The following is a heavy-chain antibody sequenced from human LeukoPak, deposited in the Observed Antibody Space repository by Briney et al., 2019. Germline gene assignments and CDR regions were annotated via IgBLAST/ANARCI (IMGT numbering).Heavy chain of an antibody. J-gene: IGHJ5*02. Sequence: SETLSLTCTVSGGSISSYYWSWIRQPAGKGLEWIGRIYTSGSTNYNPSLKSRVTMSVDTSKNQFSLKLSSVTAADTAVYYCARDLTMLGRTNWFGPWGQGTLVTVSS. V-gene: IGHV4-4*07. CDR3: ARDLTMLGRTNWFGP. CDR1: GGSISSYY. D-gene: IGHD3-22*01. CDR2: IYTSGST.